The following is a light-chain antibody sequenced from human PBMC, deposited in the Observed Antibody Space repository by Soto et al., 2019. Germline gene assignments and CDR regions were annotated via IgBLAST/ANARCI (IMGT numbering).Light chain of an antibody. CDR1: SGSVSSSYY. Sequence: QTVVTQEPSFSVSPGGTVTLTCGLNSGSVSSSYYPSWYQQTPGQAPRTLIYNTNARSSGVPDRFSGSILGNKAALTITGAQADDESDYCCVLYMGSGIYVFGTGTKLTVL. V-gene: IGLV8-61*01. CDR2: NTN. CDR3: VLYMGSGIYV. J-gene: IGLJ1*01.